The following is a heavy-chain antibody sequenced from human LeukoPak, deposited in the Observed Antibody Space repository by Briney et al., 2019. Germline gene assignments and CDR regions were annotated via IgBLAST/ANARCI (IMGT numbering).Heavy chain of an antibody. Sequence: GGSLRLSCAASGFTFSSYAMSWVRQAPGKGLEWVSVIYSGGSTYYADSVKGRFTISRDNSKNTLYLQMNSLRAEDTAVYYCARAPKGGQWLVGFYFDYWGQGTLVTVSS. CDR3: ARAPKGGQWLVGFYFDY. V-gene: IGHV3-53*01. CDR2: IYSGGST. CDR1: GFTFSSYA. D-gene: IGHD6-19*01. J-gene: IGHJ4*02.